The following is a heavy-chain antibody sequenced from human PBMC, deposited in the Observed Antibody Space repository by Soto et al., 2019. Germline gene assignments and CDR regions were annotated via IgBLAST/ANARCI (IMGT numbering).Heavy chain of an antibody. J-gene: IGHJ4*02. CDR3: AKDRYLDHDSRGYLFDN. Sequence: EVQLLESGGDLIQPGGSLSLSCAASGFTFNIYAMTWVRQAPGKGLEWVSAISRYGDITYYADSVEGRFSISRDNSKNTLYLQMNSLRAEDTAVYYCAKDRYLDHDSRGYLFDNWGQGTLVTVSS. D-gene: IGHD3-22*01. CDR2: ISRYGDIT. V-gene: IGHV3-23*01. CDR1: GFTFNIYA.